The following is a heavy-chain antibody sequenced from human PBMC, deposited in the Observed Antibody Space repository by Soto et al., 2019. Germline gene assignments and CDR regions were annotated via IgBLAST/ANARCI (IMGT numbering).Heavy chain of an antibody. CDR2: ISSSGGTT. CDR3: AKGDGARNDCLDY. Sequence: QPGGSLRLSCAASGFSFSNYAVSWVRQAPGKGLEWVSAISSSGGTTYYAGSVKGRFTISRDNSESTLYLQMNSLRAEDTAVYFCAKGDGARNDCLDYWGQGTLVTVSS. D-gene: IGHD1-1*01. J-gene: IGHJ4*02. CDR1: GFSFSNYA. V-gene: IGHV3-23*01.